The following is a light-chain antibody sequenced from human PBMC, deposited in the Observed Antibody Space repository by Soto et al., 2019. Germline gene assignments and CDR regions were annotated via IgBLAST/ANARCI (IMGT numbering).Light chain of an antibody. CDR1: QSISNN. CDR3: QQYNTYSHT. V-gene: IGKV3-15*01. J-gene: IGKJ2*01. CDR2: GAS. Sequence: EIVMTQSPATLSVSPGERATLSCRASQSISNNLAWYQQKPGQAPRLLIYGASTRATGIPARFSGSGSGTEFTLTISSLQPDDFATYYCQQYNTYSHTFGQGTKLEIK.